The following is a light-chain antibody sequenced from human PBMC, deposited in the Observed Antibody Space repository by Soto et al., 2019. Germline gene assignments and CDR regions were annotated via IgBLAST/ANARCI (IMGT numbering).Light chain of an antibody. Sequence: EIVLTQSPGTLSLSPGERATLSCRASQSVSSSYLTWYQQKPGQAPRLLVYGASSRATGIPDRFSGSGSGTDFTLTISRLEAEDCAVYYCQQYCSSSWTFGQGTKVDIK. CDR2: GAS. CDR1: QSVSSSY. J-gene: IGKJ1*01. CDR3: QQYCSSSWT. V-gene: IGKV3-20*01.